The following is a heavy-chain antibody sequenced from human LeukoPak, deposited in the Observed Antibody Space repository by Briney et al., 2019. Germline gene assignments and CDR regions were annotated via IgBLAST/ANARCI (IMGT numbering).Heavy chain of an antibody. Sequence: PSETLSLTCTVSGGSISSSSYYWGWIRQPPGRGLEWIGSIYYSGSTYYNPSLKSRVTTSVDTSKNQFSLKLSSVTAADTAVYYCARVPPGRFGELSIKTYGMDVWGQGTTVTVSS. J-gene: IGHJ6*02. CDR3: ARVPPGRFGELSIKTYGMDV. CDR1: GGSISSSSYY. V-gene: IGHV4-39*07. D-gene: IGHD3-10*01. CDR2: IYYSGST.